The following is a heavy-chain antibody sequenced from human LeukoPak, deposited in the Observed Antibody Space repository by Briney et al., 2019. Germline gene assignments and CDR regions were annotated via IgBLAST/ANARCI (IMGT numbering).Heavy chain of an antibody. CDR3: ASGTYYDILTGYYTGLDY. D-gene: IGHD3-9*01. J-gene: IGHJ4*02. CDR2: INPNSGGT. CDR1: GYTFTGYY. Sequence: GASVTVSCKASGYTFTGYYMHWVRQAPGQELEWMGWINPNSGGTNYAQKFQGRVTMTRDTSISTAYMELSRLRSDDTAVYYCASGTYYDILTGYYTGLDYWGQGTLVTVSS. V-gene: IGHV1-2*02.